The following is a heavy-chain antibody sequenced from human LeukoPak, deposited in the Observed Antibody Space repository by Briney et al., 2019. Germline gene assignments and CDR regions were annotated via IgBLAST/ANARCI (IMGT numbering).Heavy chain of an antibody. V-gene: IGHV4-39*02. CDR2: IYYSGRT. CDR3: ARERPEAYGPWAD. D-gene: IGHD4-17*01. J-gene: IGHJ4*02. CDR1: GGSISNSVYY. Sequence: KPSETLSLTCTVSGGSISNSVYYWGWIRQPPGKGLEWIGSIYYSGRTYYNPSLKSRVTISVDTSKNQFSLKLNSVTAADTAIYYCARERPEAYGPWADWGQGTLVTVSS.